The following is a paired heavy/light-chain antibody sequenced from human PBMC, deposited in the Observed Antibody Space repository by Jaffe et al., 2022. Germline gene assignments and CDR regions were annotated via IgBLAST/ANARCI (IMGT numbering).Light chain of an antibody. CDR2: ANN. V-gene: IGLV1-40*01. J-gene: IGLJ1*01. CDR1: SSNIGADYD. Sequence: QSVLTQPPSVSGAPGQRVSISCTGSSSNIGADYDVHWYQHLPGTAPKLLIYANNNRPSGVPDRFSGSKSGTSASLAITGLQAEDEADYYCQTFDNNLSGYVFGTGTKVTVL. CDR3: QTFDNNLSGYV.
Heavy chain of an antibody. J-gene: IGHJ4*02. D-gene: IGHD1-1*01. V-gene: IGHV1-18*01. CDR1: GYTFINYG. Sequence: QVQLRQSGPEVKKPGASVKVSCKASGYTFINYGISWVRQAPGQGLEWMGWISAYNGDTNYAQKLQGRLTMTTDTSTTTAYMELGSLTSDDTAVYYCAKTTTHGFQTPHFDYWGQGTLVTVSS. CDR2: ISAYNGDT. CDR3: AKTTTHGFQTPHFDY.